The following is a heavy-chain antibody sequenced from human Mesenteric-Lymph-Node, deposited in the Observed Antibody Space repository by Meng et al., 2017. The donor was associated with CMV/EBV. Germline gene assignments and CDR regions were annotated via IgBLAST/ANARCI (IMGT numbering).Heavy chain of an antibody. Sequence: GESLKISCAASGFTFDDYTMHWVRQAPGKGLEWVSLISWDGGSTYYADSVKGRFTISRDNSKNSLYLQMNSLRTEDTALYYCAKGRGNYFDYWGQGTLVTVSS. CDR3: AKGRGNYFDY. CDR1: GFTFDDYT. D-gene: IGHD6-25*01. V-gene: IGHV3-43*01. CDR2: ISWDGGST. J-gene: IGHJ4*02.